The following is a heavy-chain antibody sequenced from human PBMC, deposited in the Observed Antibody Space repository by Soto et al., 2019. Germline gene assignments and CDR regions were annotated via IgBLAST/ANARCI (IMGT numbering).Heavy chain of an antibody. Sequence: QVQLAQSGAEVKKPGASIKVSCKTSGYTFTSYYLHWVRQAPGQGLEWMGIINPSGGGTSYAQKFQSRVTMTIDSSTSTVYMELSSLIYDDTAVYYCTRDRGTSMITKLFDYWGQGTLVTVSS. CDR3: TRDRGTSMITKLFDY. D-gene: IGHD3-16*01. CDR2: INPSGGGT. CDR1: GYTFTSYY. J-gene: IGHJ4*02. V-gene: IGHV1-46*03.